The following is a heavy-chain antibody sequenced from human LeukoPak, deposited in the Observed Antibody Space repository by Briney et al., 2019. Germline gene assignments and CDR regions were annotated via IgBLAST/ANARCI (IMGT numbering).Heavy chain of an antibody. CDR1: GGSISSSSYY. CDR3: ARDQGYIAAAGTFQH. CDR2: IYYSGST. V-gene: IGHV4-39*07. D-gene: IGHD6-13*01. Sequence: SETLSLTCTVSGGSISSSSYYWGWIRQPPGKGLEWIGSIYYSGSTYYNPSLKSRVTISVDTSKNQISLKLSSVTAADTAVYYCARDQGYIAAAGTFQHWGQGTLVTVSS. J-gene: IGHJ1*01.